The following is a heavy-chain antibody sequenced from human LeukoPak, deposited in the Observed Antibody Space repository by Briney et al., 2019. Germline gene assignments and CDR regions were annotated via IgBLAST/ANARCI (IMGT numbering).Heavy chain of an antibody. J-gene: IGHJ4*02. D-gene: IGHD2-21*01. CDR1: GFSFSDSA. V-gene: IGHV3-73*01. CDR3: ARLCGGECLDY. Sequence: GGSLRLSCAASGFSFSDSAIHWVRQASGKGLEWLGRISSKPNNHATAYSPSLKDEFTMSREDSENMAYLHMNRLKTEDTAVYYCARLCGGECLDYWGQGTLVTVSS. CDR2: ISSKPNNHAT.